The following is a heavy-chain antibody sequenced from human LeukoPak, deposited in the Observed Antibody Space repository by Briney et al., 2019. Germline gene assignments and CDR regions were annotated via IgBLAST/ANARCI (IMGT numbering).Heavy chain of an antibody. J-gene: IGHJ4*02. Sequence: PGGSLRLSCAASGFTFSSYYMHWVRQAPGKGLVGVSYINRDGSIIRYADSVKGRFTISRDNAKNTVYLQMNSLRAEDTAVYYCVRGDGFILDYWGQGTLVTVST. V-gene: IGHV3-74*01. CDR3: VRGDGFILDY. CDR2: INRDGSII. CDR1: GFTFSSYY. D-gene: IGHD5-24*01.